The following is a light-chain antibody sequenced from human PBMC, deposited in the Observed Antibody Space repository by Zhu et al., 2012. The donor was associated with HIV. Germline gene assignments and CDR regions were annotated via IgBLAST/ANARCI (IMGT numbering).Light chain of an antibody. Sequence: EIVLTQSPGTLSLSPGERATLSCRASQRIGNTYLAWYQQKPGQAPRLLMYGASSRAIGTPDRFWGSGSGTDFTLIISRLEPEDFAVYYCQQHGSSPLTFGGGTKVEIK. CDR1: QRIGNTY. J-gene: IGKJ4*01. V-gene: IGKV3-20*01. CDR2: GAS. CDR3: QQHGSSPLT.